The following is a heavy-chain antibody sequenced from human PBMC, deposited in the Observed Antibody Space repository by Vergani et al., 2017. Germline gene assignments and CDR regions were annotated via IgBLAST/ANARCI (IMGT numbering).Heavy chain of an antibody. Sequence: QVQLVQSGAEVKKPGSSVKVSCKASGGTFSSYAISWVRQAPGQGLEWMGGIIPIFGTANYAQKFQGRVTITADESTSTAYMELSSLRSEGTAVYYCAREPHPDYYGSGTYGMDVWGQGTTVTVSS. CDR1: GGTFSSYA. V-gene: IGHV1-69*01. CDR3: AREPHPDYYGSGTYGMDV. J-gene: IGHJ6*02. CDR2: IIPIFGTA. D-gene: IGHD3-10*01.